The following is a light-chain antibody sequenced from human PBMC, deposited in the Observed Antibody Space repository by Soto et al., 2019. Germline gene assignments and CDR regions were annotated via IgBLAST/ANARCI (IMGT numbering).Light chain of an antibody. CDR1: SSDVGSYNR. V-gene: IGLV2-14*02. J-gene: IGLJ1*01. Sequence: QSVLTQPASVSGSPGQSITISCTGTSSDVGSYNRVSWYQQHPGTAPKLMIYEVSNRPSGVSDRFSGSKSGNTASLTISGLQAEDEADYYCSSFTSSSTYVFGTGTKVTVL. CDR2: EVS. CDR3: SSFTSSSTYV.